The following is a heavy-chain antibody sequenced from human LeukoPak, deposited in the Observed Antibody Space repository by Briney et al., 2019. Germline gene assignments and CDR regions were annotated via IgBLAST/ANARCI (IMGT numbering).Heavy chain of an antibody. J-gene: IGHJ4*02. CDR3: ARDRVIYSSSWTSFDY. Sequence: SQTLSLTCAISGDSVSSNSAAWNWIRQSPSRGLEWLGRTYYRSKWYNDYAVSVKSRITINPGTSKNQFSLQLNSVTPEDTAVYYCARDRVIYSSSWTSFDYWGQGTLVTVSS. CDR2: TYYRSKWYN. CDR1: GDSVSSNSAA. D-gene: IGHD6-13*01. V-gene: IGHV6-1*01.